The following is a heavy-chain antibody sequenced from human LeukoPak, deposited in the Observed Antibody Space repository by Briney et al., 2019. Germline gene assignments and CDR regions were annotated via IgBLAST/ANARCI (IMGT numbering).Heavy chain of an antibody. D-gene: IGHD3-10*01. CDR1: GGSFSGYY. Sequence: PSETLSLTCAVYGGSFSGYYWSWIRQPPRKGLEWIGEINHSGSTNYNPSLKSRVTISVDTSKNQFSLKLSSVTAADTAVYYCARGGSPNYYYGSGSYFRGMDVWGQGTTVTVSS. J-gene: IGHJ6*02. CDR2: INHSGST. V-gene: IGHV4-34*01. CDR3: ARGGSPNYYYGSGSYFRGMDV.